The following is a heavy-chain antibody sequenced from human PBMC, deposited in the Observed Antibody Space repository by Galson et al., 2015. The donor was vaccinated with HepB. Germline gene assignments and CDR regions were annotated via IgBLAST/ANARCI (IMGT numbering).Heavy chain of an antibody. CDR1: GYSFTCYW. Sequence: QSGAAVKKPGESLKISCKGSGYSFTCYWIGWVRQMPGKGLEWMGIIYPGDSDTRYSPSFQGQVTISADKSISTAYLQWSSLKASDTAMYYCARQGPGTDYYYGMDVWGQGTTVTVS. CDR2: IYPGDSDT. D-gene: IGHD1-1*01. V-gene: IGHV5-51*01. J-gene: IGHJ6*02. CDR3: ARQGPGTDYYYGMDV.